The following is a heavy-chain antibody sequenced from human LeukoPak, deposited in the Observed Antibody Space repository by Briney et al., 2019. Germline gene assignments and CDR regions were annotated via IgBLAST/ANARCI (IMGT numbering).Heavy chain of an antibody. D-gene: IGHD3-10*01. J-gene: IGHJ4*02. CDR1: GFTVSSNY. CDR2: IRYDGSNK. V-gene: IGHV3-30*02. CDR3: AKSYGSGSYMVD. Sequence: GGSLRLSCAASGFTVSSNYMSWVRQAPGKGLEWVAFIRYDGSNKYYADSVKGRFTISRDNSKNTLYLQMNSLRAEDTAVYYCAKSYGSGSYMVDWGQGTLVTVSS.